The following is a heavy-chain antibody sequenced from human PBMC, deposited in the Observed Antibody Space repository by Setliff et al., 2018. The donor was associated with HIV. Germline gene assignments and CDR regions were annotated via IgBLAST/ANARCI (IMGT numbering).Heavy chain of an antibody. J-gene: IGHJ4*02. V-gene: IGHV1-8*02. CDR3: ATGRDSSGYYFLADY. Sequence: ASVKGSCQASGYSFTSYDIKWVRQATGQGLEWMGWMNPNSGNTGYAQKFQDRVTMTRDTSSSTAYMELSRLRSDDPAVYYCATGRDSSGYYFLADYWGRGTLVTVSS. CDR2: MNPNSGNT. CDR1: GYSFTSYD. D-gene: IGHD3-22*01.